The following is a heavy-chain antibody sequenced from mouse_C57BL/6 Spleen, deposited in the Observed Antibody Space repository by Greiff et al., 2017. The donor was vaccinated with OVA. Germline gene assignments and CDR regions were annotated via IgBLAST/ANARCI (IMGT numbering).Heavy chain of an antibody. D-gene: IGHD1-1*01. Sequence: VQLQQPGTELVKPGASVKLSCKASGYTFTSYWMHWVKQRPGPGLEWIGNINPSNGGTNYNEKFKSKATLTVDKSSSTAYMQLSSLTSEDSAVYYCARHYYGSSYLFAYGGQGTLVTVSA. J-gene: IGHJ3*01. CDR1: GYTFTSYW. CDR3: ARHYYGSSYLFAY. V-gene: IGHV1-53*01. CDR2: INPSNGGT.